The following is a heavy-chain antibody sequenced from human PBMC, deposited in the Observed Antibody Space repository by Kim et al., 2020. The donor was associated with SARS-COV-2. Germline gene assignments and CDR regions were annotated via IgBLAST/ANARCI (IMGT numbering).Heavy chain of an antibody. J-gene: IGHJ6*02. V-gene: IGHV3-30*03. CDR2: ISFDGSNK. Sequence: GGSLRLSCAASGFRFTNHGMHWVGQAPGKGLEWVTVISFDGSNKLYADSVKGRFTIFRDNSKNTVDLVMNSLGSEDTAVYYCARAAAGNYGIDVWGQGTTVTVSS. CDR1: GFRFTNHG. CDR3: ARAAAGNYGIDV. D-gene: IGHD6-13*01.